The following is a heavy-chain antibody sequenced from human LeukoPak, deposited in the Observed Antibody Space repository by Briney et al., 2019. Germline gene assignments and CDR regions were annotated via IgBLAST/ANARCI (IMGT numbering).Heavy chain of an antibody. V-gene: IGHV1-2*02. Sequence: GASVKVSCKASGYTFTDYHLHWIRQAPGQGLEWMGWIHPNNGGTNYAQRVQGRVTMTRDTSVGIAYMELISLKSDDTAVYYCARFGSVPADPWGQGTLVTVSS. J-gene: IGHJ5*02. D-gene: IGHD3-10*01. CDR3: ARFGSVPADP. CDR2: IHPNNGGT. CDR1: GYTFTDYH.